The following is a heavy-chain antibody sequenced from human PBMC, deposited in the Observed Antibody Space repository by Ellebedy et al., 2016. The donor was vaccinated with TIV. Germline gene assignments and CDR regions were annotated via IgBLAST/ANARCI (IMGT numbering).Heavy chain of an antibody. V-gene: IGHV5-51*01. D-gene: IGHD3-10*01. J-gene: IGHJ4*02. Sequence: GESLKISXKASGYSFTNYWIGWVRQMPGKGLEWMGLIYPGDSDTRYSPSFQGQVTISADKSISTAYLQWGSLKASDTAIYYCARLTTLTMQVGGIGYFDSWGQGTLVTVSS. CDR1: GYSFTNYW. CDR3: ARLTTLTMQVGGIGYFDS. CDR2: IYPGDSDT.